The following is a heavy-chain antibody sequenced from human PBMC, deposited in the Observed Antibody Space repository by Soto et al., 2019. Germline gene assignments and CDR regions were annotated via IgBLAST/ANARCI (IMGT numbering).Heavy chain of an antibody. Sequence: APVKVSCKAPGDTFTSYYLNWVRQAPGQGLEWMGVINPNGGSTKYSQKFQVRITRTRDTSRSTVYMELSSLRSEDTAVYYCARSSGGNFGIIIEGSNGFAPWGQGTLVTVPS. CDR3: ARSSGGNFGIIIEGSNGFAP. CDR1: GDTFTSYY. V-gene: IGHV1-46*01. J-gene: IGHJ5*02. CDR2: INPNGGST. D-gene: IGHD3-3*01.